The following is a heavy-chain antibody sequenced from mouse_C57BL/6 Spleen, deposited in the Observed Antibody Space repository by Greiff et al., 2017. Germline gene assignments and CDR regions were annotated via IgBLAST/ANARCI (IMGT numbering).Heavy chain of an antibody. Sequence: EVKLVASGGGLVKPGGSLKLSCAASGFTFSDYGMHWVRQAPEKGLEWVAYISSGSSTIFYADTVKGRFTISRDNAKNTLFLQMTSLRSEDTAMYYCARGGVTTTFDYWGQGTTLTVSS. J-gene: IGHJ2*01. CDR1: GFTFSDYG. D-gene: IGHD2-2*01. V-gene: IGHV5-17*01. CDR3: ARGGVTTTFDY. CDR2: ISSGSSTI.